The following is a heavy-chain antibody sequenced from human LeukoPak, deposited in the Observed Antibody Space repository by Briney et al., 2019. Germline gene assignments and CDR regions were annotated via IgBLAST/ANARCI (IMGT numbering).Heavy chain of an antibody. CDR2: VSGSPLST. CDR1: GFTFSKYA. D-gene: IGHD6-19*01. V-gene: IGHV3-23*01. CDR3: AKGISSSGWYGAFDF. J-gene: IGHJ4*02. Sequence: GGSLRLSCAASGFTFSKYAMSWVRLAPGKGLEWVSAVSGSPLSTYYADSVKGRFTISRDISKNTLYLQMNSLRAEDTAVYYCAKGISSSGWYGAFDFWDQGTLVTVSS.